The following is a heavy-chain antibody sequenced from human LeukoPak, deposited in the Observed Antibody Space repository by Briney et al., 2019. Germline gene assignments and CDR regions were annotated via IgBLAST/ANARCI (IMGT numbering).Heavy chain of an antibody. V-gene: IGHV3-53*01. CDR3: ARALPCCA. D-gene: IGHD2-15*01. Sequence: GGSLRLSCAASGLTGSSNDMSWVGQAPGKGLEWVSVIYRGGSTYYADSVKGRFTISRDNSKNTLYLQMNSLRAEDTAVYYCARALPCCAWGQGTLVTVSS. CDR1: GLTGSSND. CDR2: IYRGGST. J-gene: IGHJ5*02.